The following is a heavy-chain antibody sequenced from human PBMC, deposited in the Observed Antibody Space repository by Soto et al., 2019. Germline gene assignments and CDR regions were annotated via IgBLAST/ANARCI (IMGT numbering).Heavy chain of an antibody. Sequence: QVQLVESGGGVVQPGRSLRLSCAASGFTFSSYGMHWVRQAPGKGLEWVAVIWYDGSNKYYADSVKGRFTISRDNSKNTLYLQMNSLRAEDTAVYYCVRDAIAVAGTAEYFQHWGQGTLVTVSS. CDR2: IWYDGSNK. D-gene: IGHD6-19*01. V-gene: IGHV3-33*01. CDR1: GFTFSSYG. J-gene: IGHJ1*01. CDR3: VRDAIAVAGTAEYFQH.